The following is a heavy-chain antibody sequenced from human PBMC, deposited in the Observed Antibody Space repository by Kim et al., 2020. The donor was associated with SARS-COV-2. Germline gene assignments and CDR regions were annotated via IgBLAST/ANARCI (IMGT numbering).Heavy chain of an antibody. Sequence: GGSLRLFCAASGFTFSTYGMHWVRQAPGKGLEWVAMIWNDGSNKYYADSMKGRFTISRDNSKNTLYLQMTSLRAEDTAVYYCATEYSSSSEFDYWGQGTLVTVSS. D-gene: IGHD6-6*01. CDR3: ATEYSSSSEFDY. CDR1: GFTFSTYG. CDR2: IWNDGSNK. V-gene: IGHV3-33*01. J-gene: IGHJ4*02.